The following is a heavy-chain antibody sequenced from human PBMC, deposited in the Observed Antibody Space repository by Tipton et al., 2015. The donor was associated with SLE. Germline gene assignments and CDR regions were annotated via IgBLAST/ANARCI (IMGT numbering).Heavy chain of an antibody. J-gene: IGHJ4*02. CDR2: INHSGST. CDR1: GGSFSGYY. Sequence: TLSLTCAVYGGSFSGYYWSWIRQPPGKGLEWIGEINHSGSTNYNPSLKSRVTISVDTSKNQFSLKLSSVTAADTAVYYCARAGVAMVRGVSLGYWGQGTLVTVSS. D-gene: IGHD3-10*01. CDR3: ARAGVAMVRGVSLGY. V-gene: IGHV4-34*01.